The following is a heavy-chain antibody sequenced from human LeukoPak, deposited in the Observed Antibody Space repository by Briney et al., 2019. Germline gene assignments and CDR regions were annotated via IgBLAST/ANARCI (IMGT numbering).Heavy chain of an antibody. CDR3: ARDLLCSGGSCPVDY. D-gene: IGHD2-15*01. J-gene: IGHJ4*02. CDR2: IIPILGIA. V-gene: IGHV1-69*04. Sequence: SVKVSCKASGGTFSSYTISWVRQAPGQGLEWMGRIIPILGIANYAQKIQGRVTITADKSTSTAYMEQSSLRSEDTAVYYCARDLLCSGGSCPVDYWGQGTLVTVSS. CDR1: GGTFSSYT.